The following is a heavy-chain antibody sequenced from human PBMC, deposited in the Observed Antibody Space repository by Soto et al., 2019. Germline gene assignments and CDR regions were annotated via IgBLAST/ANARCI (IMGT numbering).Heavy chain of an antibody. CDR2: IIPILGIA. CDR1: GGTFSSYT. Sequence: QVQLVQSGAEVKKPGSSVKVSCKASGGTFSSYTISWVRQAPGQGLEWMGRIIPILGIANYAQKFQGRVTITADKPTSTAYMELSSLRSEDTAVYYCARSVAAAGTTYYYYGMDVWGQGTTVTVSS. V-gene: IGHV1-69*02. CDR3: ARSVAAAGTTYYYYGMDV. D-gene: IGHD6-13*01. J-gene: IGHJ6*02.